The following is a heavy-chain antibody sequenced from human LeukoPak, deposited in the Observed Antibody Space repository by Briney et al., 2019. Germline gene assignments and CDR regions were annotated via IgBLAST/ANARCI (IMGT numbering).Heavy chain of an antibody. V-gene: IGHV3-30-3*01. CDR1: GFTFSSYA. J-gene: IGHJ6*02. CDR3: ARVPSTIRYGHYYGMDV. Sequence: GGSLRLSCAASGFTFSSYAMNWVRQAPGKGLEWVSVISYDGSNKYYADSVKGRFTISRDNSKNTLNLQVNSLRAEDTAVYYCARVPSTIRYGHYYGMDVWGQGTTVTVSS. D-gene: IGHD1-1*01. CDR2: ISYDGSNK.